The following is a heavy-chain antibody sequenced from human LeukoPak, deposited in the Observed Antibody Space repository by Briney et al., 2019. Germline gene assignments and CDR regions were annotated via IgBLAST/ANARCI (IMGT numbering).Heavy chain of an antibody. CDR3: ASSQGAPFDY. CDR2: ISSSGTTI. V-gene: IGHV3-48*03. Sequence: PGGSLRLSCAASGFTFSSYEMNWVRQAPGKGLEWVSYISSSGTTIYYADSVKGRFTISRDNAKNPLYLQMSSLRAEDTAVYYCASSQGAPFDYWGQGTLVTVSS. CDR1: GFTFSSYE. D-gene: IGHD3-16*01. J-gene: IGHJ4*02.